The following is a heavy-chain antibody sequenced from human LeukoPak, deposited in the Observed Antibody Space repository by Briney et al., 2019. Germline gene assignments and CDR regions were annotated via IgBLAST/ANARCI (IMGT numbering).Heavy chain of an antibody. D-gene: IGHD1-26*01. V-gene: IGHV3-21*01. CDR3: ARQGGATVLE. CDR1: GFTFSSYS. J-gene: IGHJ4*02. CDR2: ISSSSSYI. Sequence: PGGSLRLSCQVSGFTFSSYSMNWVRQAPGKGLEWVSSISSSSSYIYYADSVKGRFTISRDNAKNSLYLQMNSLRAEDTAVYYCARQGGATVLEWGQGTLVTVSS.